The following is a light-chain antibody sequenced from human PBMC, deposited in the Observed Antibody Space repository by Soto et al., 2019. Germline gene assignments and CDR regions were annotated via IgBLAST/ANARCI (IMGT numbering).Light chain of an antibody. CDR3: QQYNNWPTWT. V-gene: IGKV3-15*01. CDR1: QSVTTN. J-gene: IGKJ1*01. CDR2: GAS. Sequence: EMVMTQSPATLSVSPGERATLSCRASQSVTTNLAWYQQRSGQAPRLLIYGASTRATGIPARFSGSGSGTEFTLTISSLQSEDFAVYFCQQYNNWPTWTFGQGTKVEIK.